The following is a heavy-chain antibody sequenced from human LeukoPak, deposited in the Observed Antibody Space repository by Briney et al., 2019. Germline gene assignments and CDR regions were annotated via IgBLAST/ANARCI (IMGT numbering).Heavy chain of an antibody. J-gene: IGHJ1*01. CDR1: GGTFSSYA. CDR2: IIPILGIA. V-gene: IGHV1-69*04. CDR3: ARGDYYDSSGYYEYFQH. Sequence: SVKVSCKASGGTFSSYAISWVRQAPGQGLEWMGRIIPILGIANYAQKFQGRVTTTADKSTSTAYMELSSLRSEDTAVYYCARGDYYDSSGYYEYFQHWGQGTLVTVSS. D-gene: IGHD3-22*01.